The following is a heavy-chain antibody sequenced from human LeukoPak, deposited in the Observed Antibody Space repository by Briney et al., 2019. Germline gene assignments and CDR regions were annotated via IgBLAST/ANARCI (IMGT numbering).Heavy chain of an antibody. CDR3: ARARKSGGITMIRGVKDRGWFDP. CDR2: IYSGGST. Sequence: PGGSLRLSCAASEFSVGSNYMTWVRQAPGKGLEWVSLIYSGGSTYYADSVKGRFTISRDNSKNTLYLQMNSLRAEDAAVYYCARARKSGGITMIRGVKDRGWFDPWGQGTLVTVSS. V-gene: IGHV3-66*02. D-gene: IGHD3-10*01. J-gene: IGHJ5*02. CDR1: EFSVGSNY.